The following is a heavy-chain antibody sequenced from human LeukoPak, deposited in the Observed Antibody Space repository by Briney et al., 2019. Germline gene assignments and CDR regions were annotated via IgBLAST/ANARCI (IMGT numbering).Heavy chain of an antibody. Sequence: GGSLRRSCAASGFTFRNYAMNWVRQAPGKGLEWVSGISGSGSSTYYADSVKGRFTISRDNSKNTLYLQMTSLRAKDTAMYYCAKDRDTPGCFDYWGQGTPVTVSS. CDR1: GFTFRNYA. D-gene: IGHD3-16*02. V-gene: IGHV3-23*01. J-gene: IGHJ4*02. CDR2: ISGSGSST. CDR3: AKDRDTPGCFDY.